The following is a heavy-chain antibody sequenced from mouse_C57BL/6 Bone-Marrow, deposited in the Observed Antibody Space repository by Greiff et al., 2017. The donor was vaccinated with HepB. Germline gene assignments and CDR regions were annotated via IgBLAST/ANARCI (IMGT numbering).Heavy chain of an antibody. D-gene: IGHD1-1*01. CDR3: ARGGRRFAY. V-gene: IGHV5-4*03. CDR1: GFTFSSYA. CDR2: ISDGGSYT. J-gene: IGHJ3*01. Sequence: EVMLVESGGGLVKPGGSLKLSCAASGFTFSSYAMSWVRQTPEKRLEWVATISDGGSYTYYPDNVKGRFTISRDNAKNNLYLQMGHLKSEDTAMYYCARGGRRFAYWGQGTLVTVSA.